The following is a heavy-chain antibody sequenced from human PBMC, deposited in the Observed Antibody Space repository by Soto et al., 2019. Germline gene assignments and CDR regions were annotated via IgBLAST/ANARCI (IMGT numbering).Heavy chain of an antibody. D-gene: IGHD4-17*01. Sequence: GESLKISCKGSGYSFTSYWIGWVRQMPGKGLEWMGIIYPGDSDTRYSPSFQGQVTISADKSISTAYLQWSSLKASDTAMYYCARWPSTTVVTQGLFDYWGQGTLVTVSS. J-gene: IGHJ4*02. V-gene: IGHV5-51*01. CDR2: IYPGDSDT. CDR3: ARWPSTTVVTQGLFDY. CDR1: GYSFTSYW.